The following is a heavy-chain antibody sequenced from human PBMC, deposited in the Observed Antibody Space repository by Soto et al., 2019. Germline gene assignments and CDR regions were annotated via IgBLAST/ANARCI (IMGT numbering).Heavy chain of an antibody. D-gene: IGHD3-22*01. CDR3: ARHGSEKYYDSSGYSTLFGY. CDR1: GGSISSSSYY. Sequence: SETLSLTCTVSGGSISSSSYYWGWIRQPPGKGLEWIGSIYYSGSTYYNPSLKSRVTISVDTSKNQFSQKLSSVTAADTAVYYCARHGSEKYYDSSGYSTLFGYWGQGTLVTVSS. CDR2: IYYSGST. J-gene: IGHJ4*02. V-gene: IGHV4-39*01.